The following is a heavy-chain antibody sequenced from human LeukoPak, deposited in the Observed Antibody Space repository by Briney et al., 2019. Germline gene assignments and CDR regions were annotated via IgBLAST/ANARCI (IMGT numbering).Heavy chain of an antibody. CDR3: TRDTGTTGEVKFDP. Sequence: SETLSLTCTVSGGSISTYYWSWIRQPPGKGLEWIGRIYTSGSTTYNPSLKSRVTMSVDTSKSQFSLNLMSVTAADTAVYYCTRDTGTTGEVKFDPWGQGTLVTVSS. CDR1: GGSISTYY. D-gene: IGHD4-17*01. CDR2: IYTSGST. J-gene: IGHJ5*02. V-gene: IGHV4-4*07.